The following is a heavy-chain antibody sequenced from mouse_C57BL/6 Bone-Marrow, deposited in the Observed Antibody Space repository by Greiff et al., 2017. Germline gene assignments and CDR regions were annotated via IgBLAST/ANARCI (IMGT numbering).Heavy chain of an antibody. CDR2: ISYSGST. J-gene: IGHJ4*01. CDR3: ASAYYSNYDYAFDY. D-gene: IGHD2-5*01. Sequence: EVKLEESGPGLAKPSQTLSLTCSVTGYSITSDYWNWIRKFPGNKLEYMGYISYSGSTYYNPSLKSRISITRDTSKNQYYLQLNSVTTEDTATYDCASAYYSNYDYAFDYWGQGTSVTVSS. V-gene: IGHV3-8*01. CDR1: GYSITSDY.